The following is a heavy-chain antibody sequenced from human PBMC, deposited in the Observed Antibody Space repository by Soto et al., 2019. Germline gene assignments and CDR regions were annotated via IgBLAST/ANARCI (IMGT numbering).Heavy chain of an antibody. D-gene: IGHD6-13*01. J-gene: IGHJ4*02. V-gene: IGHV1-18*04. CDR1: GYSFTSYG. Sequence: ASVKVSCKASGYSFTSYGISWVRQAPGQGLEWMGWISTYNGNTNYAQNLQGRVTMTTDTSTNTAYMELRSLRSDDTAVYYCARARRIVAAGPFDHWGQGTLVTVSS. CDR3: ARARRIVAAGPFDH. CDR2: ISTYNGNT.